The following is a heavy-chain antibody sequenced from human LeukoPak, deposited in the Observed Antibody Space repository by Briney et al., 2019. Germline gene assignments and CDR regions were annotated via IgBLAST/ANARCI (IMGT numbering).Heavy chain of an antibody. Sequence: GGSLRLSCAASGFTFSSYWMSWVRQAPGKGLEWVANINQDGSEKYYVDPVKGRFTISRDNAKNSLYLQMNSLRAEDTAVYYCARDLREVRGVIITYYYYMDVWGKGTTVTVSS. D-gene: IGHD3-10*01. CDR2: INQDGSEK. CDR1: GFTFSSYW. CDR3: ARDLREVRGVIITYYYYMDV. V-gene: IGHV3-7*01. J-gene: IGHJ6*03.